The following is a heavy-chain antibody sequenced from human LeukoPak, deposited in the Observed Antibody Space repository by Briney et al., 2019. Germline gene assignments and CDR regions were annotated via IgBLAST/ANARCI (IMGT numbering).Heavy chain of an antibody. J-gene: IGHJ6*02. Sequence: PGGSLRLSCAVSGFTFSSYAMSWVRQAPGKGLEWVSAISGSGGSTYYADSVKGRFTISRDNSKNTLYLQMNSLRAEDTAVYYCAKLSGCSSTSCYSYYYYGMDVWGQGTTVTVSS. V-gene: IGHV3-23*01. CDR1: GFTFSSYA. D-gene: IGHD2-2*01. CDR2: ISGSGGST. CDR3: AKLSGCSSTSCYSYYYYGMDV.